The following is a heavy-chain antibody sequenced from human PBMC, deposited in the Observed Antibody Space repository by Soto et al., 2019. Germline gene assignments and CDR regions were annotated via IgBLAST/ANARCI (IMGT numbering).Heavy chain of an antibody. D-gene: IGHD3-16*02. V-gene: IGHV1-69*12. Sequence: QVQLVQSGAEVKKPGSSVKVSCKASGGTFTSYAISWVRQAPGQGLEWMGGIIPIFGTANYAQKFQGRVTITADESTSTAYMELSSLRSEHTAVYYSARGAAYVWGSYRYSNDYWGQGTLVTVSS. CDR2: IIPIFGTA. J-gene: IGHJ4*02. CDR1: GGTFTSYA. CDR3: ARGAAYVWGSYRYSNDY.